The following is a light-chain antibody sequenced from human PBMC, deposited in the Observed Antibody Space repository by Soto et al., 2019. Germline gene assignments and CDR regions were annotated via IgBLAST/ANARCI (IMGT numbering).Light chain of an antibody. CDR2: GAS. V-gene: IGKV3-15*01. Sequence: EIVLTPSPGTLSLSPGERATLSCRASQTVIRNYLAWYQQKPGQAPRLLIYGASTRATGIPARFSGSGSGTEFTLTISSLQSADFAVYYCQQYNNWLPLTCGGGTKGDIK. CDR1: QTVIRN. CDR3: QQYNNWLPLT. J-gene: IGKJ4*01.